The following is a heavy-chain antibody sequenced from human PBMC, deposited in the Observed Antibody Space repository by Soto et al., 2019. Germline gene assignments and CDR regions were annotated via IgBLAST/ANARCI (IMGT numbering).Heavy chain of an antibody. D-gene: IGHD2-21*01. V-gene: IGHV1-18*04. CDR2: ISAYNDNT. CDR1: GYTFTSYG. CDR3: ALPNSISSPWDYYSGMDL. J-gene: IGHJ6*02. Sequence: ASVKVSCQASGYTFTSYGISWVRQAPGQGLEWMGWISAYNDNTNYAQKLQCRVTMNTDTSTSTAYMELRSLRSDDTSVYYCALPNSISSPWDYYSGMDLWGQGTTVTVSS.